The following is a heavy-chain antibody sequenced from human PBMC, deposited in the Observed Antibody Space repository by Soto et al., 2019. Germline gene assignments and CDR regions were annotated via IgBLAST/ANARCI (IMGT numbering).Heavy chain of an antibody. J-gene: IGHJ4*02. Sequence: ASVKVPCKTSGYTFSGFYIHWVRQAPGQGLESMGWIYPDSGGTDYAQKFQGRVTMTRDTSISTAYMELSRLRSDDTAVYYCRVTGVSEVDYWGQGTLVTSPQ. CDR3: RVTGVSEVDY. CDR2: IYPDSGGT. CDR1: GYTFSGFY. D-gene: IGHD2-8*01. V-gene: IGHV1-2*02.